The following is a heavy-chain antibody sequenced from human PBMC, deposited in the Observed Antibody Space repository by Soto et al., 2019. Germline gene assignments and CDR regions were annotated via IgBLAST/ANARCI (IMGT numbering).Heavy chain of an antibody. J-gene: IGHJ4*02. CDR1: GGSISSYY. CDR2: IYTSGIT. Sequence: PSETLSLTCTVSGGSISSYYWSWIRQPAGKGLEWIGRIYTSGITNYNPSLKSRVTMSVDTSKNQFSLKLSSVTAADTAVYYCARDRGYCSGGSCYSFDYWGQGPMITVSS. D-gene: IGHD2-15*01. V-gene: IGHV4-4*07. CDR3: ARDRGYCSGGSCYSFDY.